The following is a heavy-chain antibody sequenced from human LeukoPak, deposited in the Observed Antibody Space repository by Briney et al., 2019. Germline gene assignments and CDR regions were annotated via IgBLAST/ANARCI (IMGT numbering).Heavy chain of an antibody. V-gene: IGHV3-53*01. J-gene: IGHJ4*02. CDR3: ARGPRYSFY. CDR1: GFTVSSNY. Sequence: GSLRLSCAASGFTVSSNYMSWVRQAPGKGLEWISVIYIDGTTYYADSVKGRFTISRDQANNTLYPQMNTLRDEDTAVYYCARGPRYSFYWGQGTLVSVSS. D-gene: IGHD6-13*01. CDR2: IYIDGTT.